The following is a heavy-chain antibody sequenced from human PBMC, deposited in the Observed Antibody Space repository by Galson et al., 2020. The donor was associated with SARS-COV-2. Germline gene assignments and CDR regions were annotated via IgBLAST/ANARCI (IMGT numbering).Heavy chain of an antibody. D-gene: IGHD3-22*01. V-gene: IGHV3-23*01. CDR3: AKRHRDSSGFDY. CDR2: ISGSGSTT. CDR1: GFTFSKYA. J-gene: IGHJ4*02. Sequence: GGSLRLSCAASGFTFSKYAMSWVRQAPGKGLEWVSGISGSGSTTYYAGSVKGRFTISRDNSKNTLYLQMNSVRAEDTAVYYCAKRHRDSSGFDYWGQGTQVTVSS.